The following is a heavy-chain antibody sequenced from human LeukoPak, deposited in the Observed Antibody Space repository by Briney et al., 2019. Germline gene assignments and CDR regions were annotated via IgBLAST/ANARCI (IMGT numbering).Heavy chain of an antibody. CDR3: ARERYYDSSGKRNDY. D-gene: IGHD3-22*01. CDR1: GFTFSSYS. CDR2: ISSSSSYI. J-gene: IGHJ4*02. Sequence: GGSLRLSCAASGFTFSSYSMNWVRQAPGKGLEWVSSISSSSSYIYYADSVKGRFTISRDSAKNSLYLQMNSLRAEDTAVYYCARERYYDSSGKRNDYWGQGTLVTVSS. V-gene: IGHV3-21*01.